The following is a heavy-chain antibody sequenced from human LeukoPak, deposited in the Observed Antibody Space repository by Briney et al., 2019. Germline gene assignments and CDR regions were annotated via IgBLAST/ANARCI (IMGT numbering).Heavy chain of an antibody. CDR2: INPNSGGT. CDR1: GYTFTGYY. V-gene: IGHV1-2*02. J-gene: IGHJ5*02. Sequence: ASVKVSCKASGYTFTGYYMHWVRQAPGQGLEWMGWINPNSGGTNYAQKFQGRVTMTRNTSISTAYMELSRLRSDDTAVYYCARVGKVGATRRWFDPWGQGTLVTVSS. CDR3: ARVGKVGATRRWFDP. D-gene: IGHD1-26*01.